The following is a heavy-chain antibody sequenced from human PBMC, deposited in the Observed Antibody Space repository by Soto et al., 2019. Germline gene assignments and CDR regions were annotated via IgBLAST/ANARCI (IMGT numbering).Heavy chain of an antibody. CDR3: WPVGAIPGYPDNW. Sequence: SVKVSCKTSGGTFSSYAISWVRQAPGQGREWMGGIVPIVDTSTYAQKFQGRVTITADESTSTAYMDLSSLRSDDTAIYCCWPVGAIPGYPDNW. J-gene: IGHJ5*01. CDR1: GGTFSSYA. V-gene: IGHV1-69*13. D-gene: IGHD5-12*01. CDR2: IVPIVDTS.